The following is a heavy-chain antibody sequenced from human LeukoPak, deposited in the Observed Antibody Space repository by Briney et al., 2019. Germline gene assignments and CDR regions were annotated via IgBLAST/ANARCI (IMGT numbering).Heavy chain of an antibody. Sequence: QPGGSLRLSCAASGFTFTSYGMHWVRQAPGKGLEWVALITYDGYYKYYSDSVKGRFTISSDTSKNTLYLQMNSLRAEDTAVYYCARDLSPVVRASPMGYWGQGTLVNVSS. V-gene: IGHV3-30*03. CDR2: ITYDGYYK. CDR3: ARDLSPVVRASPMGY. D-gene: IGHD3-10*01. CDR1: GFTFTSYG. J-gene: IGHJ4*02.